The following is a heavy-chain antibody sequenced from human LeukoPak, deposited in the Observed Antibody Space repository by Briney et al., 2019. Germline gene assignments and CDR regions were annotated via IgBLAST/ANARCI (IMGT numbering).Heavy chain of an antibody. CDR1: GGTFSSYA. D-gene: IGHD6-19*01. J-gene: IGHJ6*02. CDR3: AREGIAVAKDYYYGMDV. CDR2: IIPIFGTA. V-gene: IGHV1-69*13. Sequence: ASVKVSCKASGGTFSSYAISWVRQAPGQGLEWMGGIIPIFGTANYAQKFQGRVTITADESTSTAYMELSSLRSEDTAVYYCAREGIAVAKDYYYGMDVWGQGTTVTVSS.